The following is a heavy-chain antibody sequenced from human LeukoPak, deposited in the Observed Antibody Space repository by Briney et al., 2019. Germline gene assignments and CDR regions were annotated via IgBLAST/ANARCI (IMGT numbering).Heavy chain of an antibody. CDR2: VNPKSGVT. V-gene: IGHV1-2*02. D-gene: IGHD5-12*01. J-gene: IGHJ4*02. CDR1: GYTFTDYY. CDR3: TRDSYEDYYFDY. Sequence: ASVKVSCKASGYTFTDYYLHWVRQAPGQGLEYMGWVNPKSGVTEYAQKFQGRVTVTRDTSINTAYMELSRLRSDDTAVYYCTRDSYEDYYFDYWGQATLVTVSS.